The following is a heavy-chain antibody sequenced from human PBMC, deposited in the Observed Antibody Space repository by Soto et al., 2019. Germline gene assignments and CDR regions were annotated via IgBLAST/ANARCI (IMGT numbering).Heavy chain of an antibody. CDR1: GGLFSSYP. V-gene: IGHV1-69*13. CDR2: IIPVFQTA. Sequence: SVKVSCKASGGLFSSYPISWVRQVPGQGLEWMGGIIPVFQTAYHTQRFQGRVTITADESTNTAYMELSSLRSEDTAIYYCARGGSGYTWFNEFWGQGTLVTVSS. CDR3: ARGGSGYTWFNEF. J-gene: IGHJ4*02. D-gene: IGHD3-22*01.